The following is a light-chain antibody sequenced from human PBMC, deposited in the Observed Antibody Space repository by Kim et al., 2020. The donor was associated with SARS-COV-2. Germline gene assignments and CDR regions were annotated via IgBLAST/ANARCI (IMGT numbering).Light chain of an antibody. J-gene: IGLJ3*02. Sequence: QSALTQPRSVSGSPGQSVTISCTGTSSDVGSYNHVSWYQQHPGTAPKLMLYDVSKRPSGVPERFSGSKSGNTASLTISGLQAEDEADYYCCSSAGGYTWVFGGGTGLTVL. CDR3: CSSAGGYTWV. CDR2: DVS. V-gene: IGLV2-11*01. CDR1: SSDVGSYNH.